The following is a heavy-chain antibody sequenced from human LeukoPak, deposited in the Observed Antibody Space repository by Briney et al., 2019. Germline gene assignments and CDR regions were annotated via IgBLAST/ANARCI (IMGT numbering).Heavy chain of an antibody. CDR1: GGSVSSGSYY. D-gene: IGHD6-13*01. CDR2: IYYSGST. J-gene: IGHJ4*02. CDR3: ARYTSSWFDY. V-gene: IGHV4-61*01. Sequence: EASETLSLTCTVSGGSVSSGSYYWSWIRQPPGKGLEWIGHIYYSGSTNYNPSLKSRVTISVDTSRAQFSLKLTSVTAADTAVYFCARYTSSWFDYWGQGSLVTVSS.